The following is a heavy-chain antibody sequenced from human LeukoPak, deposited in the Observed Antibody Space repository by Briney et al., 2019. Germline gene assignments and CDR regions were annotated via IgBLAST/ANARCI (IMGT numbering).Heavy chain of an antibody. CDR3: ARTALPLNSGWYETYDY. D-gene: IGHD6-19*01. CDR2: ISGSGSTL. V-gene: IGHV3-48*03. Sequence: PGGSLRLSCAASGFIFSRYEMNWVRQAPGKGLEWVSYISGSGSTLYYADSVKGRFTISRDNAKDSLELQMNSLRAYDTAVYYCARTALPLNSGWYETYDYWGQGTLVTVSS. CDR1: GFIFSRYE. J-gene: IGHJ4*02.